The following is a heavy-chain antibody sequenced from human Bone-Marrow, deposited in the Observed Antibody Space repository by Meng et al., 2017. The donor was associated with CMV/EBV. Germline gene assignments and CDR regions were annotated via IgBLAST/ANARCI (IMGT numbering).Heavy chain of an antibody. CDR3: ARDATDYYDFWSGYPPGHYFDY. CDR2: IYYSGST. CDR1: GGSFSGYY. Sequence: SETLSLTCAMYGGSFSGYYWSWIRQSPGEGLEWIGHIYYSGSTNYNPSLKSRFTMSVDTSQNQFSLKLSSVTAADTAVYYCARDATDYYDFWSGYPPGHYFDYWGQGTLVTVSS. J-gene: IGHJ4*02. D-gene: IGHD3-3*01. V-gene: IGHV4-59*01.